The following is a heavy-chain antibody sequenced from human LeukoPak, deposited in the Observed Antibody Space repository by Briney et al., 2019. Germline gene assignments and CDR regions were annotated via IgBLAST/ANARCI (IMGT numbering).Heavy chain of an antibody. D-gene: IGHD2-2*01. J-gene: IGHJ4*02. CDR2: IYHSGST. CDR1: GYSISSGYY. Sequence: KTSETLSLTCAVSGYSISSGYYWGWIRQPPGQGLEWIGSIYHSGSTYYNPSLKSRVTISVDTSKDQFSLKLSSVTAADTAVYYCARQRGDCSSTSCYAPNWGQGTLDTVSS. V-gene: IGHV4-38-2*01. CDR3: ARQRGDCSSTSCYAPN.